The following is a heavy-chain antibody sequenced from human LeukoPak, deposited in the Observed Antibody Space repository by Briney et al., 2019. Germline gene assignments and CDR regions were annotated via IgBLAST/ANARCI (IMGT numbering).Heavy chain of an antibody. Sequence: SETLSPTCTVSSGSINSGSYYWNWIRQPAGKGLEWIGRIYSSGSTNYNPSLKGRVTISVDTSKNQFSLKLSSVTAADTAVYYCARYEAVAGVFDYWGQGTLVTVSS. J-gene: IGHJ4*02. V-gene: IGHV4-61*02. CDR1: SGSINSGSYY. D-gene: IGHD6-19*01. CDR2: IYSSGST. CDR3: ARYEAVAGVFDY.